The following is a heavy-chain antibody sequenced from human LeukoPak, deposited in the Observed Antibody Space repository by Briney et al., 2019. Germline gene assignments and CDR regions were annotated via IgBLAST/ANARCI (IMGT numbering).Heavy chain of an antibody. V-gene: IGHV1-2*02. Sequence: GESLKISCKASGYTFTGYYMHWVRQAPGQGLEWMGWINPNHGDTNYAQKFQDRVSMTRDTSISTAYMHLSRLRSADTAVYYCARSPHILTGENFDYWGQGTLLTVSS. J-gene: IGHJ4*02. CDR3: ARSPHILTGENFDY. CDR2: INPNHGDT. CDR1: GYTFTGYY. D-gene: IGHD3-9*01.